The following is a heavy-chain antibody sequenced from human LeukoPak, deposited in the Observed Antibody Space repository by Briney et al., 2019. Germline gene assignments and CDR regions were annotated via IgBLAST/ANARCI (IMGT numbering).Heavy chain of an antibody. Sequence: GASVKVSCKASGYTFTSYGISWVRQAPGQGLEWMGWISAYNGNTNYAQKLQGRVTMTTDTSTSTAYMELRSLRSDDTAVYYCARGSLGSVVVPDLYYFDYWGQGTLVTVSS. J-gene: IGHJ4*02. CDR3: ARGSLGSVVVPDLYYFDY. V-gene: IGHV1-18*01. CDR1: GYTFTSYG. D-gene: IGHD2-2*01. CDR2: ISAYNGNT.